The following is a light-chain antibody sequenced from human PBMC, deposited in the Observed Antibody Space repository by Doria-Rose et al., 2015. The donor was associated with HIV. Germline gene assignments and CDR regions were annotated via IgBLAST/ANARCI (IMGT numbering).Light chain of an antibody. V-gene: IGKV3-15*01. CDR1: QGIGSD. CDR2: RAS. J-gene: IGKJ2*01. Sequence: MTQSPATLSVSPGERATLSCRACQGIGSDLAWYQQKPGQAPRLLIYRASIRATGIPPRFTGGGSGTEFTLTISSLQSEDFAVYFCQQYSQWPPYTFGQGTKLEVK. CDR3: QQYSQWPPYT.